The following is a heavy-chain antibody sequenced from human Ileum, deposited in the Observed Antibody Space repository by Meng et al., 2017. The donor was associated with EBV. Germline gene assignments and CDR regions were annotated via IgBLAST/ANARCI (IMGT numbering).Heavy chain of an antibody. CDR3: ATSRIAKFDR. Sequence: LQHSGPGIGQPPQSLSPSCVISGDSVSSDKTAWNWIRQSPSRGLEWLGRTYRRSRWYYDYALSVKSRINISPDTSKNQVSLQLNSVTDEDTGIYYCATSRIAKFDRWGQGTLVTVSS. CDR1: GDSVSSDKTA. CDR2: TYRRSRWYY. V-gene: IGHV6-1*01. J-gene: IGHJ5*02.